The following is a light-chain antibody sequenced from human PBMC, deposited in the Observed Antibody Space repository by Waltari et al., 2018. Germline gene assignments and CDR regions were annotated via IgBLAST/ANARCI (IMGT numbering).Light chain of an antibody. Sequence: DIQMTQSPSSLSASVGARVTITCRASQSITTHLNWYQQKPGKAPNILIYAASSLQSGVPSRFSGSGSGTDFTLTISSLQPEDFASYFCQQSFNIPPTFGQGSKVEVK. CDR3: QQSFNIPPT. CDR1: QSITTH. CDR2: AAS. V-gene: IGKV1-39*01. J-gene: IGKJ1*01.